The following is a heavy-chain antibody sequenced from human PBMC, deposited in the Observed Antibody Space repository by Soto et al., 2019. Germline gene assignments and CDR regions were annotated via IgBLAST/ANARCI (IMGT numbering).Heavy chain of an antibody. V-gene: IGHV4-59*01. Sequence: QVQLQESGPGLVKPSETLSLTCTVSGGSISSYYWSWIRQPPGKGLEWIGYIYYSGSTNYNPSLKSRVTISVDPSKNQFSLKLSSVTAADTAVYYCARVDYDFWSGYSRIDYMDVWGKGTTVTVSS. CDR1: GGSISSYY. CDR2: IYYSGST. D-gene: IGHD3-3*01. CDR3: ARVDYDFWSGYSRIDYMDV. J-gene: IGHJ6*03.